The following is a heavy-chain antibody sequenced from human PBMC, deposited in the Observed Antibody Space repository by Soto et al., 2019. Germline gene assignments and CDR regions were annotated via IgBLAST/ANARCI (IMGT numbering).Heavy chain of an antibody. CDR3: ARGTIVARQHLDY. CDR2: ISIRGGDE. D-gene: IGHD6-6*01. J-gene: IGHJ4*02. CDR1: GFPFSSYA. Sequence: QVQLVGSGGGVVQPGKSLRLSCAASGFPFSSYAMHWARQAPGKGLGWVTVISIRGGDEYYAESVRGRFTISRDDSKNTLYLQMDSLRVEDTAVYYCARGTIVARQHLDYWGQGTLVTVSS. V-gene: IGHV3-30*03.